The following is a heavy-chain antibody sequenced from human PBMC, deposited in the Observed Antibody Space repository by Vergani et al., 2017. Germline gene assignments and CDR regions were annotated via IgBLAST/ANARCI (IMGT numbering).Heavy chain of an antibody. J-gene: IGHJ4*02. CDR2: IKSKTNGETT. CDR1: GFTFINAW. Sequence: DVQLVESGGGLVEPGGSLTLSCAASGFTFINAWMGWVRQAPGKGLEWVGRIKSKTNGETTDYGTPVKGRFTISRDDSKNTLYLQMNSLKTEDTGVYYCNTDSLVANMWGQGTLVTVSS. V-gene: IGHV3-15*01. CDR3: NTDSLVANM. D-gene: IGHD5-12*01.